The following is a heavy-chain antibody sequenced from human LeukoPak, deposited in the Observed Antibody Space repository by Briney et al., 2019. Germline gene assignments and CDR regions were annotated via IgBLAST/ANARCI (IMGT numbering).Heavy chain of an antibody. V-gene: IGHV3-64*01. D-gene: IGHD5-18*01. CDR2: ISSNGGST. CDR1: GFTFSSYA. CDR3: ARRGANTGQQYFQD. J-gene: IGHJ1*01. Sequence: GGSLRLSCAASGFTFSSYAMHWVRQAPGKGLEYVAAISSNGGSTYYANSVKGRFTISRDNSKNTLYLQMGSLRDEDMAVYFCARRGANTGQQYFQDWGQGTLVTVSS.